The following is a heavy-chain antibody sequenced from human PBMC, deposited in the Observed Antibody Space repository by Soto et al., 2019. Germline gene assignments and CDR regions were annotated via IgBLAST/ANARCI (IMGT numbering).Heavy chain of an antibody. D-gene: IGHD6-13*01. CDR1: GFTFSSYA. J-gene: IGHJ4*02. Sequence: QVQLVESGGGVVQPGRSLRLSCVASGFTFSSYAMHWVRQAPGKGLEWVAVISYDGSNKYYADSVKGRFTISRDNSKNTLYLQMNSVRTEATSVYYCARAVSSSWGFDYWGQGTLVTVSS. CDR3: ARAVSSSWGFDY. V-gene: IGHV3-30-3*01. CDR2: ISYDGSNK.